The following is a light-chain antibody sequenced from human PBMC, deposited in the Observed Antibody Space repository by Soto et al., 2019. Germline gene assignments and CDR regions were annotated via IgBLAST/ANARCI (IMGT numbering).Light chain of an antibody. Sequence: QSVLTQPPSVSAAPGQRVTISCSGSSSNIGSHYVSWYQQFPGTAPKLLMYDNNQRPSVIPDRFSGSKSGTSATLGITGLQTGDEADYYCGTWDSSLSAVVFGGGTQLTVL. V-gene: IGLV1-51*01. CDR1: SSNIGSHY. J-gene: IGLJ2*01. CDR2: DNN. CDR3: GTWDSSLSAVV.